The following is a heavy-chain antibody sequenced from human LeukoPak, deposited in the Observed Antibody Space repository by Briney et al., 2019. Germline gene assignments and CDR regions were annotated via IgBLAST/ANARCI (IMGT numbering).Heavy chain of an antibody. V-gene: IGHV4-59*01. CDR3: ARGPDYGDYARPDYYYYGVDV. J-gene: IGHJ6*02. Sequence: SETLSLTCTVSGGSISSYYWSWIRQPPGKGLEWIGYIYYSGSTNYNPSLKSRVTISVDRSKNQFSLKLSSVTAADTAVYYCARGPDYGDYARPDYYYYGVDVWGQGTTVTVSS. CDR1: GGSISSYY. D-gene: IGHD4-17*01. CDR2: IYYSGST.